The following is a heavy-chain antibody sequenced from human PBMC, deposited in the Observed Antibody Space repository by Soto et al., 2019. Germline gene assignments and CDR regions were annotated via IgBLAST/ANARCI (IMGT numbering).Heavy chain of an antibody. CDR1: GFIFENFG. Sequence: GGSLRLSCAASGFIFENFGMSWVRQAPGKGLEWISSISGSGFKKYYADSVKGRFTISRDNSKSTVYLELNNLSAEDTAVYPCAKDQVVELVALATLHWFGPWRQGSCVTVSS. CDR3: AKDQVVELVALATLHWFGP. CDR2: ISGSGFKK. J-gene: IGHJ5*02. V-gene: IGHV3-23*01. D-gene: IGHD5-12*01.